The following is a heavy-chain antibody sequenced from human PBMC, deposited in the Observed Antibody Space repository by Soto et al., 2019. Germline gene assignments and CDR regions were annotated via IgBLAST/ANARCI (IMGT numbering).Heavy chain of an antibody. CDR2: IYYSGST. CDR3: ARVFDGSGSTWFDP. Sequence: SETLSLTCTVSGGSISSYYWSWIRQPPGKGLEWIGYIYYSGSTNYNPSLKSRVTISVDTSKNQFSLKLSSVTAADTAVYYCARVFDGSGSTWFDPWGQGTLVPVSS. J-gene: IGHJ5*02. D-gene: IGHD3-10*01. V-gene: IGHV4-59*01. CDR1: GGSISSYY.